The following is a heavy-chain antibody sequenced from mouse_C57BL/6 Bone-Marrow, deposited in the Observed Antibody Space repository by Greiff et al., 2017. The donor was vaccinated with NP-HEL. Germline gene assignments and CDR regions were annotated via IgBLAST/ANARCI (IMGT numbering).Heavy chain of an antibody. CDR3: AITVVATDYFDY. Sequence: QVQLQQPGAELVKPGASVKLSCKASGYTFTSYWMHWVKQRPGRGLEWIGRIDPTSGGTKYNEKFKSKATLTVDKPSSTAYMQLSSLTSEDAAVYYCAITVVATDYFDYWGQGTTLTVSS. CDR2: IDPTSGGT. CDR1: GYTFTSYW. J-gene: IGHJ2*01. V-gene: IGHV1-72*01. D-gene: IGHD1-1*01.